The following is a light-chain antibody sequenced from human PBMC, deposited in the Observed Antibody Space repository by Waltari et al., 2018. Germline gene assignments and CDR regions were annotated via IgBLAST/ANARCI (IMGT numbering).Light chain of an antibody. CDR2: GAS. CDR1: KNINTY. V-gene: IGKV1-39*01. Sequence: DIQMTQSPSSLSASVGDRVTITCRETKNINTYLNWYQQKPGRVPKVLIYGASNLQSGVPSIFSRIGSPTEFTLTITSLQPEYFATYYCQQSYSTFTFGPVTKVDIK. J-gene: IGKJ3*01. CDR3: QQSYSTFT.